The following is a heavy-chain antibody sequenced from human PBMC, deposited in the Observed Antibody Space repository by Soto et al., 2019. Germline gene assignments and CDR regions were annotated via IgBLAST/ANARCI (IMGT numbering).Heavy chain of an antibody. CDR2: INPNSGGT. Sequence: ASVKVSCKASGYTFTGYYMHWVRQAPGQGLEWMGWINPNSGGTNYAQKFQGRVTMTRDTSISTAYMELSRLRSDDTAVYYCASEAIDDFWSGYLGMDVWGQGTTVTVSS. J-gene: IGHJ6*02. CDR3: ASEAIDDFWSGYLGMDV. V-gene: IGHV1-2*02. D-gene: IGHD3-3*01. CDR1: GYTFTGYY.